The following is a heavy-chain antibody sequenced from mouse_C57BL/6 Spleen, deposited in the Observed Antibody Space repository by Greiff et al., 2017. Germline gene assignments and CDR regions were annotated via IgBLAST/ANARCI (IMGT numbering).Heavy chain of an antibody. D-gene: IGHD5-1*01. Sequence: VQLQQSGAELVRPGASVKLSCTASGFNIKDDYMHWVKQRPEQGLEWIGWIDPENGDTEYASKFQGKATITADTSSNTAYLQLSSLTSEDTAVYYCTTSRYLFAYWGQGTLVTVSA. CDR2: IDPENGDT. CDR3: TTSRYLFAY. CDR1: GFNIKDDY. V-gene: IGHV14-4*01. J-gene: IGHJ3*01.